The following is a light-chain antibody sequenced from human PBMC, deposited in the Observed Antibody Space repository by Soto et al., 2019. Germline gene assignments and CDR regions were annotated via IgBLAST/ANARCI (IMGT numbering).Light chain of an antibody. CDR1: SSNLGAGYD. V-gene: IGLV1-40*01. J-gene: IGLJ1*01. CDR2: GNR. CDR3: SSYTDRKNLV. Sequence: QSVLTQPPSVSGAPGQRVTISCTGNSSNLGAGYDVHWYQQLPGAAPKLVIFGNRNRPSGVPERFSGSKSGTSASLAITGLQAEDEAGYYCSSYTDRKNLVFGTGTKLTVL.